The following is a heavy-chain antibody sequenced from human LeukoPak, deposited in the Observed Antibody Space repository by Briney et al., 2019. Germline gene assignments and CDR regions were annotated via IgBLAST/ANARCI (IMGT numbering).Heavy chain of an antibody. CDR1: GYTFTSYG. Sequence: ASVKVSCKASGYTFTSYGISWVRQAPGQGLEWMGWISAYNGNTNYAQKFQGRVTITTDESTSTAYMELSSLRSEDTAVYYCAREGVSGCSSTSCPFDYWGQGTLVTVSS. V-gene: IGHV1-18*01. CDR3: AREGVSGCSSTSCPFDY. CDR2: ISAYNGNT. D-gene: IGHD2-2*01. J-gene: IGHJ4*02.